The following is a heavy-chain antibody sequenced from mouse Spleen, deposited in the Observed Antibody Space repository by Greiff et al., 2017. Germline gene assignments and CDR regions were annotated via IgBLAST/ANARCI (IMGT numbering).Heavy chain of an antibody. Sequence: VQLQQSGAELVKPGASVKLSCTASGFNIKDTYMHWVKQRPEQGLEWIGRIDPANGNTKYDPKFQGKATITADTSSNTAYLQLSSLTSEDTAVDYCAIYCGYDGFAYWGQGTLVTVSA. CDR1: GFNIKDTY. CDR2: IDPANGNT. D-gene: IGHD2-2*01. CDR3: AIYCGYDGFAY. V-gene: IGHV14-3*02. J-gene: IGHJ3*01.